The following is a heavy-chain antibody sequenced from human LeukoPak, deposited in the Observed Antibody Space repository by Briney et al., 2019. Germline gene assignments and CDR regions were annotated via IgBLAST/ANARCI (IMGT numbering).Heavy chain of an antibody. J-gene: IGHJ4*02. V-gene: IGHV1-46*01. Sequence: ASVKVSCKASGYTFTGYYMHWVRQAPGQGLEWMGIINPSGGSTSYAQKFQGRVTMTRDMSTSTVYMELSSLRSEDTAVYYCARDLQQLGPFDYWGQGTLVTVSS. CDR1: GYTFTGYY. CDR3: ARDLQQLGPFDY. D-gene: IGHD6-13*01. CDR2: INPSGGST.